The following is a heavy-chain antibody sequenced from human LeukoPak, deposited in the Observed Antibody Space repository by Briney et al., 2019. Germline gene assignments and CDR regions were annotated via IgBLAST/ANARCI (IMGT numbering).Heavy chain of an antibody. CDR1: GFTVSSNY. D-gene: IGHD5-12*01. V-gene: IGHV3-53*01. Sequence: GGSLRLSCAASGFTVSSNYMSWVRQAPGKGLEWVSVIYSSGSTYYADSVKGRFTISRDNSKNTLFLQMIRLRAEDTAVYFCASTYDYGYYFDYWGQGTLVTVSS. CDR3: ASTYDYGYYFDY. J-gene: IGHJ4*02. CDR2: IYSSGST.